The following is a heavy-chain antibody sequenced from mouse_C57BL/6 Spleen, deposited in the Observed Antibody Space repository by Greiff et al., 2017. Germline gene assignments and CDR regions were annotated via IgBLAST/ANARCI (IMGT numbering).Heavy chain of an antibody. V-gene: IGHV3-6*01. CDR3: ARAVYAMDY. CDR2: ISYDGSN. J-gene: IGHJ4*01. CDR1: GYSITSGYY. Sequence: DVQLQESGPGLVKPSQSLSLTCSVTGYSITSGYYWNWIRQFPGNKLEWMGYISYDGSNNSNPSLKNRISITRDTSKNQFFLKLNSVTTEDTATYYCARAVYAMDYWGQGTSVTVSS.